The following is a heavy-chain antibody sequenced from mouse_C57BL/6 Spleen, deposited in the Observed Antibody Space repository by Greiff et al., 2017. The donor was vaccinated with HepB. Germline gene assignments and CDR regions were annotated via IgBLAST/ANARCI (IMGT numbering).Heavy chain of an antibody. CDR3: VRPYLYAMDY. V-gene: IGHV10-1*01. CDR2: IRSKSNNYAT. D-gene: IGHD5-1*01. CDR1: GFSFNTYA. J-gene: IGHJ4*01. Sequence: EVQLVESGGGLVQPKGSLKLSCAASGFSFNTYAMNWVRQAPGKGLEWVARIRSKSNNYATYYADSVKDRFTISRDDSESMLYLQMNNLKTEDTAMYYCVRPYLYAMDYWGQGTSVTVSS.